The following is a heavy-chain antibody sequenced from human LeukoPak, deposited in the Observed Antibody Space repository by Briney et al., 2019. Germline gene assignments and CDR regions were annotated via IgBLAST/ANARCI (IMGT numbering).Heavy chain of an antibody. V-gene: IGHV3-48*03. CDR1: GFTFSSYE. Sequence: GGSLRLSCAASGFTFSSYEMNWVRQAPGKGLEWVSYISSSGSTIYCADSVKGRFTISRDNAKNSLYLQMNSLRAEDTAVYYCARTARYYDSSGYIIPFDYWGQGTLVTVSS. J-gene: IGHJ4*02. CDR2: ISSSGSTI. D-gene: IGHD3-22*01. CDR3: ARTARYYDSSGYIIPFDY.